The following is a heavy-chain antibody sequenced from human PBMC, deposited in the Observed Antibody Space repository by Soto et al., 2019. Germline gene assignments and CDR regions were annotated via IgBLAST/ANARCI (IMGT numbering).Heavy chain of an antibody. J-gene: IGHJ5*02. Sequence: QLQLQESGPGLVKPSETLSLTCTVSGGSISHYHWNWIRQPPGKGMEWIGYIFYNGSTHYNPSLTSRVTISVDMSKNRLSLTLTSVTAADTAVYYCARSFYPWGQGTLVTVSS. CDR2: IFYNGST. CDR3: ARSFYP. CDR1: GGSISHYH. V-gene: IGHV4-59*01.